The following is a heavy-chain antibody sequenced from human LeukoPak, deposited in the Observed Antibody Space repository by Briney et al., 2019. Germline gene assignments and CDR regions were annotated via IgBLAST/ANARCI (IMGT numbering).Heavy chain of an antibody. V-gene: IGHV4-38-2*02. CDR1: GYSISSGYY. D-gene: IGHD5-18*01. J-gene: IGHJ4*02. CDR2: IYHSGST. Sequence: SETLSLTCTVSGYSISSGYYWGWIRQPPGKGLEWVGSIYHSGSTYYNPSLKSRVTISVDTSKNQFSLKLSSVTAADTAVYYCARRGYSSDFDYWGQGTLVTVFS. CDR3: ARRGYSSDFDY.